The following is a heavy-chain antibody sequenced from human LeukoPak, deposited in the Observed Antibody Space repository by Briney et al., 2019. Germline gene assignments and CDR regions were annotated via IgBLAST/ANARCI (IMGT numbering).Heavy chain of an antibody. Sequence: PSETLSLTCTVSGASISNYYWTWLRQPPGKGLEWIGYIYYSGSTNYNPSLKSRVTMSVDTSKNQFSLKVTSVTAADTAVYYCARGPPGGRFDPWGQGTLVTVSS. J-gene: IGHJ5*02. CDR3: ARGPPGGRFDP. CDR1: GASISNYY. V-gene: IGHV4-59*01. CDR2: IYYSGST. D-gene: IGHD3-10*01.